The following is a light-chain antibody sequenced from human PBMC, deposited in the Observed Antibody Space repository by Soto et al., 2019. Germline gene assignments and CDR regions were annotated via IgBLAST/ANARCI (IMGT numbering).Light chain of an antibody. CDR2: SND. CDR3: AAWDDSLSGYV. Sequence: QSVATQPPSASGTPGQRDNISCSGSSSNNGKNYVYWYQQVPGTAPKLLMYSNDRRPSGVPDRLSGSKSGTSASLAISGLRSEDEADYYCAAWDDSLSGYVFATGTKLTV. CDR1: SSNNGKNY. V-gene: IGLV1-47*02. J-gene: IGLJ1*01.